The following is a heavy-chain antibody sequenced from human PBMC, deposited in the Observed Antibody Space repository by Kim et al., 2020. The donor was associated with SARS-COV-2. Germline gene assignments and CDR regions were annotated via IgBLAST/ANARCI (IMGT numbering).Heavy chain of an antibody. D-gene: IGHD3-10*01. V-gene: IGHV3-11*03. CDR3: ARSSGIYYLYELDY. J-gene: IGHJ4*02. CDR1: GFTFSDYY. Sequence: GGSLRLSCAASGFTFSDYYMSWIRQAPGKGLEWVSYISSSSTYTNYADSVKGRFTISRDNAKNSLYLQMNILRAEDTAVYYCARSSGIYYLYELDYRGQGTRGTVSS. CDR2: ISSSSTYT.